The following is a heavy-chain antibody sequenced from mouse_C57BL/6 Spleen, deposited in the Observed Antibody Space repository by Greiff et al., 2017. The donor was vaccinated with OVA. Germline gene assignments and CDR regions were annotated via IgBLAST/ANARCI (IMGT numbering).Heavy chain of an antibody. CDR3: ARCYNSSRTYYFDY. CDR1: GYTFTSYW. J-gene: IGHJ2*01. CDR2: IDPSDSYT. D-gene: IGHD1-1*01. Sequence: VQLQQPGAELVMPGASVKLSCKASGYTFTSYWMHWVKQRPGQGLEWIGEIDPSDSYTNYTQKFKGKSTLTVDKSSSTAYMQLSSLTSEDSAVYYCARCYNSSRTYYFDYWGKGTTLTVSS. V-gene: IGHV1-69*01.